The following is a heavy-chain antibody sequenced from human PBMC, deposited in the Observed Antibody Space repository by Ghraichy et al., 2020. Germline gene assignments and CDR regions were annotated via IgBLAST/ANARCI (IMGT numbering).Heavy chain of an antibody. V-gene: IGHV3-21*01. Sequence: GGSLRLSCAASGFTFSSYSMNWVRQAPGKGLEWVSSISSSSSYTYYADSVKGRFTISRDNAKNSLYLQMNSLRAEDTAVYYCARDIVHVGATTYAFDIWGQGTIVTASS. CDR1: GFTFSSYS. J-gene: IGHJ3*02. CDR2: ISSSSSYT. CDR3: ARDIVHVGATTYAFDI. D-gene: IGHD1-26*01.